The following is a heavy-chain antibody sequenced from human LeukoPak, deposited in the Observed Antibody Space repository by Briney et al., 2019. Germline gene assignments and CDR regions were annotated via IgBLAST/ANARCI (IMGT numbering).Heavy chain of an antibody. J-gene: IGHJ5*02. CDR3: ASRPYYDILTGFSPGDWFDP. D-gene: IGHD3-9*01. V-gene: IGHV1-69*04. CDR1: GGTFMSYA. Sequence: ASVKVSCKASGGTFMSYAISWVRQAPAQGLEWMGRIIPILGIANYAQKFQGRVTITADKSTSTAYMELSSLRSEDTAVYYCASRPYYDILTGFSPGDWFDPWGQGTLVTVSS. CDR2: IIPILGIA.